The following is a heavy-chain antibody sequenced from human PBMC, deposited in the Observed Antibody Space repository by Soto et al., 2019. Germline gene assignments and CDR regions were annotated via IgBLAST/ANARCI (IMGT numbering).Heavy chain of an antibody. CDR3: AKRSYNDSSGYADY. CDR2: TSGSGGSI. V-gene: IGHV3-23*01. CDR1: GFTFSSYA. D-gene: IGHD3-22*01. J-gene: IGHJ4*02. Sequence: GGSLRLSCAASGFTFSSYAMTWVRQAPGKGLEWVSATSGSGGSIYYADSVKGRFTIPRDNSKNTLYLQMNSLRAEDTAVYYCAKRSYNDSSGYADYWGRGTLVTVSS.